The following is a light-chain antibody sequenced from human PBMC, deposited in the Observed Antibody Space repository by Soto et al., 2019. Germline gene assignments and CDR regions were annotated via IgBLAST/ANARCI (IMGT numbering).Light chain of an antibody. Sequence: DIVLTQSPGTLSLSPGERATLSCRASQTVSSNNLAWYQQKRGQAPRLLIYGASSRAAAIPDRFRGSGSGTDFTLIISSLAPEDLAVYYCQQYGSSPFTFGPGTAVDIK. CDR2: GAS. V-gene: IGKV3-20*01. CDR3: QQYGSSPFT. J-gene: IGKJ3*01. CDR1: QTVSSNN.